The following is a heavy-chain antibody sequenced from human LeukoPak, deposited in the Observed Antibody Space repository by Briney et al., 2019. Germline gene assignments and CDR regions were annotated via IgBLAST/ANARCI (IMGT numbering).Heavy chain of an antibody. CDR1: GGSISSSSYY. CDR3: AREDMVRGAGYYYYMDV. CDR2: IYYSGST. J-gene: IGHJ6*03. Sequence: SETLSLTCTVSGGSISSSSYYWGWIRQPPGKGLEWIGSIYYSGSTYYNPSLKSRVTISVDTSKNQFSLKLSSVTAADTAVYYCAREDMVRGAGYYYYMDVWGKGTTVTISS. D-gene: IGHD3-10*01. V-gene: IGHV4-39*02.